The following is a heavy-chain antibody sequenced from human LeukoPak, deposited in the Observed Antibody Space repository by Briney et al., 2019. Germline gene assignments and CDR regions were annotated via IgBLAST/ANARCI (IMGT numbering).Heavy chain of an antibody. CDR1: GFTFSSYG. Sequence: PGGSLRLSCAASGFTFSSYGMHWVRQAPGKGLEWVAVISYDGSNKYYADSVKGRFTISRDNSKNTLYLQTNSLRAEDTAVYYCAKDLDYGGYNWFDPWGQGTLVTVSS. CDR3: AKDLDYGGYNWFDP. V-gene: IGHV3-30*18. D-gene: IGHD4-23*01. CDR2: ISYDGSNK. J-gene: IGHJ5*02.